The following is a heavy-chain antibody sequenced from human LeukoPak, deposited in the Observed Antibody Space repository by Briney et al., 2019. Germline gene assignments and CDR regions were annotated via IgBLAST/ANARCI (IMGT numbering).Heavy chain of an antibody. CDR1: GFTFSSYW. CDR2: IKSDGST. CDR3: ARAPSEIGGYYPEYFRH. Sequence: PGGFLRLYSAASGFTFSSYWMHWVRQAPGKGLVSVSRIKSDGSTRYADFVKGRFTISRDNAKNTVSLQMPSLRAEDTGVYYCARAPSEIGGYYPEYFRHWGQGTRVIVSS. J-gene: IGHJ1*01. V-gene: IGHV3-74*01. D-gene: IGHD3-22*01.